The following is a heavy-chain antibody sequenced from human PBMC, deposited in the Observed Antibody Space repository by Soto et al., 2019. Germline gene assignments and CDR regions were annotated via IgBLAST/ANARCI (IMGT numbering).Heavy chain of an antibody. CDR3: ARVCYDFWSGYYRNSYYYYYMDV. J-gene: IGHJ6*03. D-gene: IGHD3-3*01. V-gene: IGHV1-8*01. Sequence: ASVKVSCKASGYTFTSYDINWVRQATGQGLEWMGWMNPNSGNTGYAQKFQGRVTMTRNTSISTAYMELSSLRSEDTAVYYCARVCYDFWSGYYRNSYYYYYMDVWGKGTTVTVSS. CDR1: GYTFTSYD. CDR2: MNPNSGNT.